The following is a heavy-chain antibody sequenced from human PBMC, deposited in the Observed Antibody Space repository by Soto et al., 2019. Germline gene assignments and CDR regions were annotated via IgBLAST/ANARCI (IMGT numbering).Heavy chain of an antibody. Sequence: QVHLVQSGAEVKKPGSSVKVSCKYSGGTFRTESINWVRQAPGQGPEWMGGILPFFGTADCAPRFQGRVTSTAAGATAPAYLESRALTSQDTAVYFCARGHEYGGNSDALDVWGQGTMVTVSS. CDR3: ARGHEYGGNSDALDV. V-gene: IGHV1-69*13. J-gene: IGHJ3*01. CDR1: GGTFRTES. CDR2: ILPFFGTA. D-gene: IGHD4-17*01.